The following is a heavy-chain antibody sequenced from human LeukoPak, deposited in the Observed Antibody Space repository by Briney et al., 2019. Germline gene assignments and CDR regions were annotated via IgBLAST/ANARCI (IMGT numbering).Heavy chain of an antibody. CDR2: IAGSSGYI. Sequence: GGSLRLSCAASGFTFTSYTMNWVHQAPGKGLEWVSSIAGSSGYISYADSVKGRFTISGDNAKKSLYLQMTSLTAEDTAVYYCARDRGAYCGGDCYLGFDYWGRGALVTVSS. J-gene: IGHJ4*01. D-gene: IGHD2-21*02. V-gene: IGHV3-21*01. CDR3: ARDRGAYCGGDCYLGFDY. CDR1: GFTFTSYT.